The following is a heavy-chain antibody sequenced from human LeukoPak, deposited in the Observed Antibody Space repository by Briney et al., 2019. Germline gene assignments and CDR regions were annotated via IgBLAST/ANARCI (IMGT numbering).Heavy chain of an antibody. J-gene: IGHJ5*02. V-gene: IGHV1-2*02. Sequence: GAPVKPSGSPSQHLFSPLDITSLLEAPGQGLEWMGWIHPRRGDTNYAQKFQGRVTMTRDTSISTAYLDLSSLRSDDTAVYYCAREGDCCTGMYYLGSIDAWGQGTPVTVSP. CDR3: AREGDCCTGMYYLGSIDA. CDR1: QHLFSPLD. D-gene: IGHD3-10*02. CDR2: IHPRRGDT.